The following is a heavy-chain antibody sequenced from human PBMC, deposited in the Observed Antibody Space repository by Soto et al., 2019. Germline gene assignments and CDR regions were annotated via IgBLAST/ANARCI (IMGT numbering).Heavy chain of an antibody. CDR1: GGTFTTYT. V-gene: IGHV1-69*01. CDR2: IIPVFGTA. D-gene: IGHD6-19*01. J-gene: IGHJ6*02. CDR3: AIYSSGWYISYGMDI. Sequence: QVQLVQSGAEVKKPGSSVKVSCKASGGTFTTYTISWVRQAPGQGLEWMGGIIPVFGTAHYAQNFQGRVTITADESTSTAYMELSSLRSEDTAGYYCAIYSSGWYISYGMDIWGQGTTVTVSS.